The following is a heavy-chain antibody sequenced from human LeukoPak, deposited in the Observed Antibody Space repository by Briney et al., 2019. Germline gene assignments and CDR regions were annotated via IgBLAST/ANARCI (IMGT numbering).Heavy chain of an antibody. CDR3: AREGGSSGWYPFDY. V-gene: IGHV4-4*07. CDR2: IYTSGST. J-gene: IGHJ4*02. Sequence: SETLSLTCTVSGGSISSYYWSWIRQPAGKGLEWIGRIYTSGSTNYNPSLKSRVTTSVDTSKNQFSLKLSSVTAADTAVYYCAREGGSSGWYPFDYWGQGTLVTVSS. CDR1: GGSISSYY. D-gene: IGHD6-19*01.